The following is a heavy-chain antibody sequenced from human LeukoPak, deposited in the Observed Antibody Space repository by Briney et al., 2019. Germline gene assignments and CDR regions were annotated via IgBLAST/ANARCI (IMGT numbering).Heavy chain of an antibody. D-gene: IGHD1-26*01. V-gene: IGHV5-51*01. CDR3: AREGGTDHGAYYFDY. Sequence: GESLKISCKGSGYSFTNYWIGWVRQMPGKGLEWMGIIYPGDSDTRYSPSFQGQVTISADKSISTAYLQWSSLKAPDSAMYYCAREGGTDHGAYYFDYWGQGTLVTVSS. CDR1: GYSFTNYW. J-gene: IGHJ4*02. CDR2: IYPGDSDT.